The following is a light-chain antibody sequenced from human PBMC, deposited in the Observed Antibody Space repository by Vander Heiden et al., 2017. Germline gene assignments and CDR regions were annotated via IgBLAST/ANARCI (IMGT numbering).Light chain of an antibody. V-gene: IGLV2-8*01. CDR1: SSDVGGYNY. CDR3: SSYAGSTVV. J-gene: IGLJ1*01. CDR2: EVS. Sequence: QSALTQPPSTSGSPGQSVTISCTGTSSDVGGYNYVTWYQQHPGKARRLMIFEVSKRPSGVPDRFSGSKSGNTASLTVSGLQSEDEADYYCSSYAGSTVVFGTGTKVTVL.